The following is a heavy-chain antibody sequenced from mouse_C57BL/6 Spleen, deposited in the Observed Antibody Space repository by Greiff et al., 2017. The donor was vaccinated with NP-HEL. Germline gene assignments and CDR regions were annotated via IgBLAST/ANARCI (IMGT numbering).Heavy chain of an antibody. CDR3: TIGVTTGDYYAMDD. J-gene: IGHJ4*01. V-gene: IGHV1-15*01. CDR2: IDPETGGT. Sequence: VQLQESGAELVRPGASVTLSCKASGYTFTDYEMHWVKQTPVHGLEWIGAIDPETGGTAYNQKFKGKAILTADKSSSTAYMELRSLTSEDSAVYYCTIGVTTGDYYAMDDWGQGTSVTVAS. D-gene: IGHD2-2*01. CDR1: GYTFTDYE.